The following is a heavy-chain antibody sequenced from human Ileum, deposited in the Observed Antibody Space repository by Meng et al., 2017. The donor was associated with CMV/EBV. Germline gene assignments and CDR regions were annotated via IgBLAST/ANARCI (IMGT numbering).Heavy chain of an antibody. V-gene: IGHV3-9*01. CDR2: ISWNSGNI. J-gene: IGHJ4*02. Sequence: GGSLRLSCAASGFTFDDYAMHWVRQAPGKGLEWVSGISWNSGNIGYADSVKGRFTISRDNAKNSLYLQMNSLRAEDTALYYCAKVDTYYYDSSGYYQHWGQGTRVTGSS. CDR3: AKVDTYYYDSSGYYQH. CDR1: GFTFDDYA. D-gene: IGHD3-22*01.